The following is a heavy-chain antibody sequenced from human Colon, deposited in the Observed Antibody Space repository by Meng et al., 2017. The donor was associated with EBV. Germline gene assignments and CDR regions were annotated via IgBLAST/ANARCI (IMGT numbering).Heavy chain of an antibody. V-gene: IGHV4-4*02. J-gene: IGHJ4*02. CDR3: TTLYGDCIS. D-gene: IGHD4-17*01. Sequence: QVKVPESGQGLVKPSGNLSLTCDVSGGSLRNDQWWSWVRQAPGKGLEWIGEIYHSGRTNYNPYVKSRVSMSVVKSQKYFSLRLRFVPAAATAVHYWTTLYGDCISWGQGTLVTVSS. CDR2: IYHSGRT. CDR1: GGSLRNDQW.